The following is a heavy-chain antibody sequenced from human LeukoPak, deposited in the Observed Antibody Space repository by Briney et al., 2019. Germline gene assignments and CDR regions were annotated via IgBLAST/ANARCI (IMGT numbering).Heavy chain of an antibody. D-gene: IGHD3-16*02. CDR2: INAGNGNT. CDR1: GYTFTSYA. J-gene: IGHJ3*02. V-gene: IGHV1-3*01. CDR3: ARGYHAFDI. Sequence: GASVKVSCKAYGYTFTSYAIHWVRQAPGQRLEWMGWINAGNGNTKYSQKVQGRVTVTRDTSASTVYMELSSLTSEDTAVYYCARGYHAFDIWGQGTMVTVSS.